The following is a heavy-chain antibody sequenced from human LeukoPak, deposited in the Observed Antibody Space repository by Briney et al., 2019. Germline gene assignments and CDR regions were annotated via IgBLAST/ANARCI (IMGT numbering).Heavy chain of an antibody. Sequence: GGSLRLSCAASGFTFSSYGMHWVRQAPGKGLEWVAVMWDDGTNEYYVESVKGRFTISTDNGKRTLYLQMNSLRVEGTAVYYCARDGPAAGHPFDYGGQGTLVSVPS. CDR1: GFTFSSYG. CDR3: ARDGPAAGHPFDY. CDR2: MWDDGTNE. J-gene: IGHJ4*02. V-gene: IGHV3-33*01.